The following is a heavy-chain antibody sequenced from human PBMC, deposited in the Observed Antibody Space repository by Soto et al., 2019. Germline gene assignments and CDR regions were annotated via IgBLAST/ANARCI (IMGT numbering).Heavy chain of an antibody. Sequence: EVQLLESGGGLVQPGGSLIISCAASGFTFSPYAMGWVRQAPGKGLEWGSLINYSGGSTYYADSVKGRFTISRDNSKNTLYLQMSSLRADDTAVYFCATQDFRGTTGTTWGQGTLVTVSS. D-gene: IGHD1-1*01. J-gene: IGHJ4*02. CDR2: INYSGGST. CDR3: ATQDFRGTTGTT. V-gene: IGHV3-23*01. CDR1: GFTFSPYA.